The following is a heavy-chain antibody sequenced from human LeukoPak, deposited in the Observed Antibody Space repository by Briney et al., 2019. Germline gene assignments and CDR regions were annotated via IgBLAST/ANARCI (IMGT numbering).Heavy chain of an antibody. D-gene: IGHD5-24*01. J-gene: IGHJ3*02. V-gene: IGHV3-30*18. CDR2: ISYDGSNK. CDR1: KFTFSSYG. CDR3: AKVKAGDGYNLGAFDI. Sequence: GGSLRLSCAASKFTFSSYGMHWVRQAPGKGLEWVAVISYDGSNKYYADSVRGRFTISRDNSKNTLYLQMNSLRAEDTAVYYCAKVKAGDGYNLGAFDIWGQGTMVTVSS.